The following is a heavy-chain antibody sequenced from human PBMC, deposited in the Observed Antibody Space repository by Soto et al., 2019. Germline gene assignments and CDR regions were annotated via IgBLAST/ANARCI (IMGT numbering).Heavy chain of an antibody. Sequence: GASVKVSCKTSGYTFTSYGISWVRQAPGQGLEWMGWISAYNGNTNYAQKLQGRVTMTTDTSTSTAYMELRSLRSDDTAVYYRARDGYYGSGKNNWFDPWGQGTLVTVSS. CDR3: ARDGYYGSGKNNWFDP. CDR1: GYTFTSYG. CDR2: ISAYNGNT. J-gene: IGHJ5*02. V-gene: IGHV1-18*01. D-gene: IGHD3-10*01.